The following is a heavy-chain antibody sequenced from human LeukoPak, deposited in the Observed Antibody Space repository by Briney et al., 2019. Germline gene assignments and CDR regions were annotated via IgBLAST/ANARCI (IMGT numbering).Heavy chain of an antibody. Sequence: ASVKVSCKASGYTFTGYYMHWVRQAPGQGLEWMGWINPNSGGTNYAQKFQGRVTMTMDTSISTAYMELSRLRSDDTAVYYCARERFPDTAMVRDVYYFDYWGQGTLVTVSS. J-gene: IGHJ4*02. CDR2: INPNSGGT. V-gene: IGHV1-2*02. D-gene: IGHD5-18*01. CDR3: ARERFPDTAMVRDVYYFDY. CDR1: GYTFTGYY.